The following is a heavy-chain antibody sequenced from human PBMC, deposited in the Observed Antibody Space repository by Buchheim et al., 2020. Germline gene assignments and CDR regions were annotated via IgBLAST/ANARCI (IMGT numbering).Heavy chain of an antibody. V-gene: IGHV3-30-3*01. J-gene: IGHJ6*02. CDR2: ISYDGSNK. Sequence: QVQLVESGGGVVQPGRSLGLSCAASGFTFSSYAMYWVRQAPGKGLEWVAVISYDGSNKYYADSVKGRFTISRDNSKKKLYLQMNSLRAEDTAVYYCARDRPYSSSSAYYYYGMDVWGQGTT. D-gene: IGHD6-6*01. CDR3: ARDRPYSSSSAYYYYGMDV. CDR1: GFTFSSYA.